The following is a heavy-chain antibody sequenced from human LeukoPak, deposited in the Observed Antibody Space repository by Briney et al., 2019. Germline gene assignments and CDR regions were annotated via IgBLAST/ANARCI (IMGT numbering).Heavy chain of an antibody. CDR2: FDPEDGET. J-gene: IGHJ5*02. CDR3: ATGVVVPAVNNWFDP. CDR1: GYTLTELS. D-gene: IGHD2-2*01. V-gene: IGHV1-24*01. Sequence: ASVKVSCRVSGYTLTELSMHWVRQAPGKGLEWMGGFDPEDGETIYAQKFQGRVTMTEDTSTDTAYMELSSLRSEDTAVYYCATGVVVPAVNNWFDPWGQGTLVTVSS.